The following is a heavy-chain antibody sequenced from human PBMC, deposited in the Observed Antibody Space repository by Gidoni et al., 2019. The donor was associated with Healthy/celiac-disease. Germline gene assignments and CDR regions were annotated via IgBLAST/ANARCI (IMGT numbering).Heavy chain of an antibody. V-gene: IGHV3-23*01. CDR2: ISGSGGTT. D-gene: IGHD4-4*01. Sequence: EVQLLESGGGLVQPGGSLRLSCAASGFTFSTYAMSWVRQAPGKGLEWVSGISGSGGTTYYADSVKGRFTISRDNSKNTLYLQVNSLRAEDTAVYYCAKEDHGGNSGYDYWGQGTLVTVSS. J-gene: IGHJ4*02. CDR1: GFTFSTYA. CDR3: AKEDHGGNSGYDY.